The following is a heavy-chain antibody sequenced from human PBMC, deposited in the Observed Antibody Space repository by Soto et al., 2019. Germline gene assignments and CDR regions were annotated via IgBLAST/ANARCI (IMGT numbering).Heavy chain of an antibody. V-gene: IGHV1-18*01. CDR3: ARGKILTVAFDT. CDR2: ITGYNGNT. Sequence: GASVKVSCKASGYTFTSYGISWVRQAPGQGLEWMGWITGYNGNTNYAQKFQGRVTMTTDTSTSTAYMELRSLKSDDTAVYYCARGKILTVAFDTGGEGKRVP. CDR1: GYTFTSYG. J-gene: IGHJ3*02.